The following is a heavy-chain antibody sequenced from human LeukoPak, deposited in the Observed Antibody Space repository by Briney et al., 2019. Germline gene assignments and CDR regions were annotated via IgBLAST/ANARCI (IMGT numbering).Heavy chain of an antibody. CDR3: ARGGAATGRFEY. CDR1: GFTVSSNY. Sequence: PGGSLRLSCAASGFTVSSNYMSWVRQAPGKGLEWVANIKQDGSEKYYVDSVKGRFTISRDNAKSSLYLQMNSLRAEDTAVYYCARGGAATGRFEYWGQGTLVTVSS. CDR2: IKQDGSEK. V-gene: IGHV3-7*01. D-gene: IGHD1-26*01. J-gene: IGHJ4*01.